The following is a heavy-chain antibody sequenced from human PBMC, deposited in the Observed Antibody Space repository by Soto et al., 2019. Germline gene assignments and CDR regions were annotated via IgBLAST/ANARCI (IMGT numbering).Heavy chain of an antibody. D-gene: IGHD3-22*01. V-gene: IGHV3-23*01. Sequence: PGGSLRLSCAASGFTFSSYAMSWVRQAPGKGLEWVSAISGSGGSTYYADSVKGRFTISRDNSKNTLYLQMNSLRAEDTAVYYCAKDRPIVVVIPYGMDVWGQGTTVTVSS. CDR1: GFTFSSYA. CDR2: ISGSGGST. CDR3: AKDRPIVVVIPYGMDV. J-gene: IGHJ6*02.